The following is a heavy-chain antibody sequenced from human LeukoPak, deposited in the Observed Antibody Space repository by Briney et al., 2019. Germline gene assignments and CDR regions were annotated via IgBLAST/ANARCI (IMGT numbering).Heavy chain of an antibody. Sequence: GRSLRLSCAASGFTFSSYGMHWVRQAPGKGLEWVAVISYDGSNKYYADSVKGRFTISSDNSKNTLYLQMNSLRAEDTAVYYCAKESSPDYDSSGYYFDYWGQGTLVTVSS. V-gene: IGHV3-30*18. D-gene: IGHD3-22*01. J-gene: IGHJ4*02. CDR3: AKESSPDYDSSGYYFDY. CDR2: ISYDGSNK. CDR1: GFTFSSYG.